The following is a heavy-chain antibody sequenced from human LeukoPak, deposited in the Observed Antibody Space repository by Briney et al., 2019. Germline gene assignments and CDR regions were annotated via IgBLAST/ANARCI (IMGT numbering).Heavy chain of an antibody. V-gene: IGHV4-39*07. D-gene: IGHD3-10*01. Sequence: PSETLSLTCTVSGGSISSGGYYWSWIRQPPGKGLEWIGEINHSGSTNYNPSLKSRVTISVDTSKNQFSLKLSSVTAADTAVYYCARGLRLLWFGELCWFDPWGQGTLVTVSS. CDR2: INHSGST. CDR3: ARGLRLLWFGELCWFDP. CDR1: GGSISSGGYY. J-gene: IGHJ5*02.